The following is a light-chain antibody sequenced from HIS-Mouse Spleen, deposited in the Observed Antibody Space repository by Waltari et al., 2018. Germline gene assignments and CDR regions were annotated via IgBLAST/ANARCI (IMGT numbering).Light chain of an antibody. Sequence: QSALTQPASVSGSPGQSITISCTGTSSDVGSFNLFSWHQHHPGKAPKLMIYEGSKRPSGVSNRFSGSKSGNTASLTISGLQAEDEADYYCCSYAGSSTLVFGGGTKLTVL. CDR1: SSDVGSFNL. V-gene: IGLV2-23*01. CDR3: CSYAGSSTLV. CDR2: EGS. J-gene: IGLJ2*01.